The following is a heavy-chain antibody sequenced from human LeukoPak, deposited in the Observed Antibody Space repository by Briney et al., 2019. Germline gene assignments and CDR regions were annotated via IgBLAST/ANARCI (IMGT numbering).Heavy chain of an antibody. CDR2: INHSGST. V-gene: IGHV4-34*01. Sequence: PSETLSLTCAVYGGSFSGYYWSWIRQPPGKGLEWIGEINHSGSTNYNPSLKSRVTISVDTSKNQFSLKLSSVTAADTAVYYCASLSIAARQNNWFDPWGQGTLVTVSS. CDR1: GGSFSGYY. J-gene: IGHJ5*02. D-gene: IGHD6-6*01. CDR3: ASLSIAARQNNWFDP.